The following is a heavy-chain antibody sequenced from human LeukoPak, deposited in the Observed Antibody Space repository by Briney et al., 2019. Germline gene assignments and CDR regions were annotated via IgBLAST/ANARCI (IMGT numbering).Heavy chain of an antibody. CDR1: GFTFSSYG. CDR3: AKDPTYGDYAFYYYMDV. D-gene: IGHD4-17*01. J-gene: IGHJ6*03. V-gene: IGHV3-30*02. CDR2: IRYDGSNK. Sequence: GGSVRLSCAASGFTFSSYGMHWIRQAPGKGLEWVAFIRYDGSNKYYADSVKGRFTISRDNSKNTLYLQMNSLRAEDTAVYYCAKDPTYGDYAFYYYMDVWGKGTTVTISS.